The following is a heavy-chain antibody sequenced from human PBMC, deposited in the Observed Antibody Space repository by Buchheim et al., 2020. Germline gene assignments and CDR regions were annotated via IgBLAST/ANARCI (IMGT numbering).Heavy chain of an antibody. V-gene: IGHV4-31*03. CDR3: ARDEERCSGGTCYSDDAFDI. J-gene: IGHJ3*02. Sequence: QVQLQESGPGLVKPSQTLSLTCNVSGGSISSGGYYWSWIRQHPGKGLEWIGYIYYNGSTDYSPSLKSRVTMSVDTSHNQFSLKLSSVTAADTAVYYCARDEERCSGGTCYSDDAFDIWGQGT. D-gene: IGHD2-15*01. CDR1: GGSISSGGYY. CDR2: IYYNGST.